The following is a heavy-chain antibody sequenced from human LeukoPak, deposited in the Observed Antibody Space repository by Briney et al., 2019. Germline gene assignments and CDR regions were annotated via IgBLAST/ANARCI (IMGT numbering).Heavy chain of an antibody. CDR1: GFTFSSYW. V-gene: IGHV3-7*01. J-gene: IGHJ3*02. CDR3: ARDLAMIVVLEAFDI. Sequence: GGSLRLSCAASGFTFSSYWMSWVRQAPGKGLEWVANIKQDGSEKYYVDSVKGRFTISRDNAKNSLYLQMNSLRAEDTAVYYCARDLAMIVVLEAFDIWGQGTMVTVSS. CDR2: IKQDGSEK. D-gene: IGHD3-22*01.